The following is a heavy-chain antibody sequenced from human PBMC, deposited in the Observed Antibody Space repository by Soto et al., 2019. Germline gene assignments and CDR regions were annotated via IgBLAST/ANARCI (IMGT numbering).Heavy chain of an antibody. V-gene: IGHV5-51*01. D-gene: IGHD6-19*01. J-gene: IGHJ6*02. CDR1: GYSFTIYW. Sequence: PGESLKLSCKGSGYSFTIYWIGWVLQMPGKGLEWMGIIYPGDSDTRYSPSFQGQVTISADKSISTAYLQWSSLKASDTAMYYCARHIAVAGYYYGMDVWGQGTTVTVSS. CDR2: IYPGDSDT. CDR3: ARHIAVAGYYYGMDV.